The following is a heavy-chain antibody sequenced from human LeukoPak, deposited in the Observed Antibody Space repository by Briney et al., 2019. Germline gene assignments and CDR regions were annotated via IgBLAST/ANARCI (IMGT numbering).Heavy chain of an antibody. D-gene: IGHD3-22*01. Sequence: GGSLRLSCAASGFTFSSYAMSWVRQAPGKGLEWVSAISGSGGSTYYADSVKGRFTISRDNSKNTLYLQMNSLRAEDTAVYYCAKGTTYYYDSSGYLYYWGQGTLVTVSS. CDR2: ISGSGGST. CDR3: AKGTTYYYDSSGYLYY. V-gene: IGHV3-23*01. J-gene: IGHJ4*02. CDR1: GFTFSSYA.